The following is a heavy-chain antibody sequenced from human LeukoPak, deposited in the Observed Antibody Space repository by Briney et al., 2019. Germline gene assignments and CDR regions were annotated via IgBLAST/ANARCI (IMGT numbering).Heavy chain of an antibody. J-gene: IGHJ3*02. V-gene: IGHV3-48*01. CDR2: ISGSSGII. CDR1: GFTFNTYT. D-gene: IGHD6-25*01. CDR3: AKDQRSGWDAFDI. Sequence: GGSLRLSCAASGFTFNTYTMNWVRQAPGKGLEWVSYISGSSGIIDYADSVRGRFTISRDNAKNSLYLQMNSLRAEDTAVYYCAKDQRSGWDAFDIWGQGTMVTVSS.